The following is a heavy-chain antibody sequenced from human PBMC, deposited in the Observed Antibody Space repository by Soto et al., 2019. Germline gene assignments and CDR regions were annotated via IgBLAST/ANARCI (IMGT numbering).Heavy chain of an antibody. CDR3: ARQSGMTGVNFDY. CDR1: GGSISSNY. D-gene: IGHD1-20*01. J-gene: IGHJ4*02. V-gene: IGHV4-59*08. CDR2: INNSGST. Sequence: SETLSLTCTVSGGSISSNYWSWIRQPPGKGLEWIGYINNSGSTNYNPSLKSRVTISVDTSKNQSSLKLSSVTAADTAVYYCARQSGMTGVNFDYWGQGTLVTVSS.